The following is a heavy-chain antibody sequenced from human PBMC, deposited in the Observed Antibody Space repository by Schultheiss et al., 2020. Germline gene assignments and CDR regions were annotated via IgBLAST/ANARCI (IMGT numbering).Heavy chain of an antibody. J-gene: IGHJ4*02. Sequence: SETLSLTCTVSGGSISSYYWSWIRQPAGKGLEWIGRIYYSGSTYYNPSLKSRVTISVDTSKNQFSLKLSSVTAADTAVYYCARHDETVITTFYFDYWGQGTLVTVSS. CDR2: IYYSGST. D-gene: IGHD3-22*01. CDR3: ARHDETVITTFYFDY. CDR1: GGSISSYY. V-gene: IGHV4-59*05.